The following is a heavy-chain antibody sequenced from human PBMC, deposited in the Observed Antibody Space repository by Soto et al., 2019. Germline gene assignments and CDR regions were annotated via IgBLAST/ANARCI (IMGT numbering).Heavy chain of an antibody. CDR2: IKEDGSEK. CDR3: ASSYAMDV. Sequence: YWMSWVRQAPGKGLEWVANIKEDGSEKSYVDSVKGRFTISRDNAKNSLYLQMNSLGAEDTAVYYCASSYAMDVWGQGTTVTVSS. J-gene: IGHJ6*02. V-gene: IGHV3-7*01. CDR1: YW.